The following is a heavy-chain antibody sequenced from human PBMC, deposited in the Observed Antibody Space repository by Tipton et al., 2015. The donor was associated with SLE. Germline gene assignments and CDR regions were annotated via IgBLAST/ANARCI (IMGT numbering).Heavy chain of an antibody. CDR3: ARVRVDTAMGVFDF. V-gene: IGHV1-18*01. CDR1: GYTFTSYG. CDR2: ISTYNGNT. D-gene: IGHD5-18*01. J-gene: IGHJ4*02. Sequence: QVQLVQSGAEVKKPGASVKVSCKASGYTFTSYGISWVRQAPGQGLEWMGWISTYNGNTNYAQKLRGRVTMTSDTSTSTAYMELRSLRSDDTAIYYCARVRVDTAMGVFDFWGQGTLVTVSS.